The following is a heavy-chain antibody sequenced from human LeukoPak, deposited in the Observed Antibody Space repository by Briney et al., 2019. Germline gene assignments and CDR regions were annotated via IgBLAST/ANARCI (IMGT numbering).Heavy chain of an antibody. D-gene: IGHD6-19*01. Sequence: ETLSLTCTVSGYSISSGYYWGWIRQPPGKGLEWVSSISSSSSYIYYADSVKGRFTISRDNAKNSLYLQMNSLRAEDTAVYYCARDLGQWLVYFDYWGQGTLVTVSS. J-gene: IGHJ4*02. CDR2: ISSSSSYI. CDR1: GYSISSGYY. V-gene: IGHV3-21*01. CDR3: ARDLGQWLVYFDY.